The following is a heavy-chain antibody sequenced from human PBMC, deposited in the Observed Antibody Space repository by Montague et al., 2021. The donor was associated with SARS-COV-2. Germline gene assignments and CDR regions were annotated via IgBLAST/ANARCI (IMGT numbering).Heavy chain of an antibody. V-gene: IGHV4-34*01. CDR2: INHCGST. D-gene: IGHD1-1*01. Sequence: SETLSLTCAVYGGSFSDYHWTWTRHPPGEGLEWIGQINHCGSTKYNPSLKSRVTISIDTSKKQFSLKLTSVTAADTAVYYCARDAPGYWGQGTLVTVSS. CDR3: ARDAPGY. CDR1: GGSFSDYH. J-gene: IGHJ4*02.